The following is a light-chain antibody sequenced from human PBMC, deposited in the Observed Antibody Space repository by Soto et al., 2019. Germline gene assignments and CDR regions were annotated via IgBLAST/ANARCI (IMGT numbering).Light chain of an antibody. CDR2: GAS. V-gene: IGKV3-20*01. CDR1: QSVSSSY. J-gene: IGKJ4*01. CDR3: QQYGSSPA. Sequence: EIVLTQSPGTLSLSPGERATLSCRASQSVSSSYLAWYQQKPCQAPWLLIYGASSRATGIADRFSGSGSGTDFTLTISRLEPEDVALYYCQQYGSSPAFGGGTQVEIK.